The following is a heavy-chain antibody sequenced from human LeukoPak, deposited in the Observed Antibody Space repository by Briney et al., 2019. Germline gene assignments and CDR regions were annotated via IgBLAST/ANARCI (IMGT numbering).Heavy chain of an antibody. V-gene: IGHV3-43*02. Sequence: QPGGSLRLSCAASGFTFHNYAIHWVRPAPGKGLEWVSLTSGDGITTYFADSVKGRFTISRDNSKSSLFLQMSSLRTEDTALYYCARDHVYGGADYWGQGTLVTVSS. CDR2: TSGDGITT. CDR1: GFTFHNYA. D-gene: IGHD5/OR15-5a*01. J-gene: IGHJ4*02. CDR3: ARDHVYGGADY.